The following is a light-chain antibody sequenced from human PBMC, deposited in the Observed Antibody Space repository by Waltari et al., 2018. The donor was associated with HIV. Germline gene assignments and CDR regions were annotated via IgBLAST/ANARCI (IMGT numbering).Light chain of an antibody. CDR3: PQYYSTPDT. J-gene: IGKJ2*01. CDR2: WAS. Sequence: DIVMTQSPDSLAVSLGERATINCKSSQSVLYSSNNKNYLAGYQQKPGQPPKLLIYWASTRESGVPDRFSGSGSGTDFTLTISSLQAEDVAVYYCPQYYSTPDTFGQGTKLEIK. CDR1: QSVLYSSNNKNY. V-gene: IGKV4-1*01.